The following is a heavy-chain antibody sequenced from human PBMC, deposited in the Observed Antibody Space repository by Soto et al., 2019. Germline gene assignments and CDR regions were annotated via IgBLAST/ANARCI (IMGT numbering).Heavy chain of an antibody. CDR3: ARGALGYSYGLGFDY. CDR1: GFTFSSYA. D-gene: IGHD5-18*01. J-gene: IGHJ4*02. Sequence: QVQLVESGGGVVQPGRSLRLSCAASGFTFSSYAMHWVRQAPGKGLEWVAVISYDGSNKYYADSVKGRFTISRDNSKNTLYLQMNSLRAEDTAVYYCARGALGYSYGLGFDYWGQGTLVTVSS. CDR2: ISYDGSNK. V-gene: IGHV3-30-3*01.